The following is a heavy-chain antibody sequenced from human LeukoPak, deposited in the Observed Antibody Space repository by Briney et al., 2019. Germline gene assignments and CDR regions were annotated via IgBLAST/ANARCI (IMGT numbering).Heavy chain of an antibody. CDR1: GYTFTSSA. V-gene: IGHV7-4-1*02. D-gene: IGHD6-6*01. J-gene: IGHJ4*03. CDR3: AREYSSSYGYFDY. CDR2: INTNTGNP. Sequence: ASVKVSCKASGYTFTSSAINWVRQAPGQGLEWMGWINTNTGNPTFAQGLTRRFVFSLDTSVSTAYLQISSLKAEDTAVYYCAREYSSSYGYFDYWGQGTLVTVSS.